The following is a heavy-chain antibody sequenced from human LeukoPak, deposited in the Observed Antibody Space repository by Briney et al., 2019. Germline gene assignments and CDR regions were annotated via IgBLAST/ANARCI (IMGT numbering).Heavy chain of an antibody. CDR1: GDTFSTYA. CDR2: ISAYNGNT. Sequence: ASVKVSCKASGDTFSTYAISWVRQAPGQGLEWMGWISAYNGNTNYAQKLQGRVTMTTDTSTSTAYMELRSLRSDDTAVYYCARDRSDIVVVPAAPYDAFDIWGQGTMVTVSS. V-gene: IGHV1-18*01. D-gene: IGHD2-2*01. CDR3: ARDRSDIVVVPAAPYDAFDI. J-gene: IGHJ3*02.